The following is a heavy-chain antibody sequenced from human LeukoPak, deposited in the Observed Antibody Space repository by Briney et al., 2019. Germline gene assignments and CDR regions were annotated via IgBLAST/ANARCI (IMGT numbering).Heavy chain of an antibody. D-gene: IGHD1-14*01. Sequence: PGGSLRLSCTASGFTFSSYAMSWVRQAPGKGLEWVSSISDTGDSTYYADSVKGRFTISRDNAKNSLYLQMNSLRAEDTAVYYCARVGPWVNPDYHYYYMDVWGKGTTVTVSS. J-gene: IGHJ6*03. CDR2: ISDTGDST. CDR1: GFTFSSYA. V-gene: IGHV3-23*01. CDR3: ARVGPWVNPDYHYYYMDV.